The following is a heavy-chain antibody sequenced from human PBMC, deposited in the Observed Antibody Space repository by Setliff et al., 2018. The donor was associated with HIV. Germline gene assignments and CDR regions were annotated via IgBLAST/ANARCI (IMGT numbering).Heavy chain of an antibody. CDR3: ARSIKAALRAGAFDV. V-gene: IGHV4-59*01. CDR2: IYYGGST. J-gene: IGHJ3*01. Sequence: PSETLSLTCTVSGDSITTNYWSWIRQSPGKGLEWIGSIYYGGSTNYNPSLKSRVTISLDTSRNQAFLNLTSVTAADTAVYYCARSIKAALRAGAFDVWGQGTMVTVSS. CDR1: GDSITTNY. D-gene: IGHD2-15*01.